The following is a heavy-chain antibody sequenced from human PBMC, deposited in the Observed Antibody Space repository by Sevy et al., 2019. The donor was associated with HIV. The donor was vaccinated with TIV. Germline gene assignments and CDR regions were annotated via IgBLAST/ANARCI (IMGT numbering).Heavy chain of an antibody. J-gene: IGHJ5*02. CDR2: IYTSGTT. Sequence: KQSQTLSLTCDVSGGSINSGSYYWSWIRQPAGKGLEWIGRIYTSGTTNYNPSFKSRVTISIDTSKNQFSLNLTSVTAADTAVYYCARDDYSGYYYWFDPWGQGTPVTVSS. V-gene: IGHV4-61*02. CDR1: GGSINSGSYY. D-gene: IGHD5-12*01. CDR3: ARDDYSGYYYWFDP.